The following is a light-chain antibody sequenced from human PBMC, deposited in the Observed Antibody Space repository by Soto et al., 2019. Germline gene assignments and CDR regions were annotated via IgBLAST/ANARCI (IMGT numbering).Light chain of an antibody. J-gene: IGKJ4*01. Sequence: DIQMTQSPSTLSASVGDRVTITCRASQSISSWLAWYQQKPGKAPKLLIYKASSLESGVPSRFSGSGSGTELTITISSLQPEDFGTYYCQQVKSYPRTFGGGTKVDIK. CDR3: QQVKSYPRT. CDR1: QSISSW. V-gene: IGKV1-5*03. CDR2: KAS.